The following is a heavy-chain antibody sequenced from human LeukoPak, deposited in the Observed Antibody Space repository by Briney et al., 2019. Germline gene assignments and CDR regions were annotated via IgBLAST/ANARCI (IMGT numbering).Heavy chain of an antibody. CDR1: GGSISNYY. CDR3: ARYVVRGVIIV. J-gene: IGHJ4*02. D-gene: IGHD3-10*01. Sequence: SETLSLTCTVSGGSISNYYWSWIRQPPGKGLEWIGYIYYSGSTNYNPSLKSRVTISVDTSKNQFSLKLSSVTAADTAVYYCARYVVRGVIIVWGQGTLVTVSS. V-gene: IGHV4-59*01. CDR2: IYYSGST.